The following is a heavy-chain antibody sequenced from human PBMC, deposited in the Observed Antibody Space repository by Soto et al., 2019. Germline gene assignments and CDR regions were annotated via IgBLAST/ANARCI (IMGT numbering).Heavy chain of an antibody. CDR2: INHSGGT. J-gene: IGHJ6*02. Sequence: SETLSLTCAVYGGSFSGHFWTWIRQAPGKGLEWIGEINHSGGTNYNSSLKSRVSISIDTSKNQFSLILSSVTAADTAVYYCARDRLYGMDVWGQGTTVTVSS. CDR1: GGSFSGHF. V-gene: IGHV4-34*01. CDR3: ARDRLYGMDV.